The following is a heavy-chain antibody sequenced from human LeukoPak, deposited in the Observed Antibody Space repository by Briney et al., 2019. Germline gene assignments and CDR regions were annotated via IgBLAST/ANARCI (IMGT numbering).Heavy chain of an antibody. CDR3: ATHGRSTWYGDLDY. CDR1: GFTFSSYA. CDR2: ISGTGGST. V-gene: IGHV3-23*01. D-gene: IGHD6-13*01. Sequence: GGSLRLSCAASGFTFSSYAMSWVRQAPGKGLEWVSTISGTGGSTYYADSVKGQFTISRDNSKNTLYLQMNSLRAEDTAVYYCATHGRSTWYGDLDYRGQGTLVTVSS. J-gene: IGHJ4*02.